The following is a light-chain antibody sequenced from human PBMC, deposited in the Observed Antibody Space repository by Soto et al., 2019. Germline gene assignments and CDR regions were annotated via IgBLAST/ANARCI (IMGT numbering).Light chain of an antibody. V-gene: IGLV1-47*01. Sequence: QSVLTQPPSTSGTPGQRVTISCSGSTSNIGSNYVYWYQQFPGTAPKVLIYKNNERPSVVPERFSGSKSGTSASLAISGLRSEDEADYYCAAWDDSLSVVFGGGTKLTVL. CDR2: KNN. CDR1: TSNIGSNY. CDR3: AAWDDSLSVV. J-gene: IGLJ2*01.